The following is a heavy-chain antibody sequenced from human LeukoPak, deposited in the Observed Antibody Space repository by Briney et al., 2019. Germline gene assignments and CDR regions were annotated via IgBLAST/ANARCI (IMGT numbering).Heavy chain of an antibody. J-gene: IGHJ5*02. Sequence: PSETLSLTRSVSGGSISSYYWSWIRQPPGKGLEWIGYVYYSGSTNYNPSLKSRVTISVDTSKNQFSLKLSSVTAADTAVYYCAREVVVISGWFDPWGQGTLVTVSS. D-gene: IGHD3-22*01. CDR1: GGSISSYY. V-gene: IGHV4-59*01. CDR3: AREVVVISGWFDP. CDR2: VYYSGST.